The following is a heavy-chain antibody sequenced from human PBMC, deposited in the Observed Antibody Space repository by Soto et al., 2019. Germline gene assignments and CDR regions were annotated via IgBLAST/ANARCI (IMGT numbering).Heavy chain of an antibody. CDR2: ISWDSGTI. V-gene: IGHV3-9*01. CDR3: AKDMRGGSSSSRYYYGVDV. J-gene: IGHJ6*02. D-gene: IGHD6-13*01. CDR1: GFTFDDYA. Sequence: EVQLVESGGGLVQPGRSLRLSCAASGFTFDDYAMHWVRQAPGKGLEWVSGISWDSGTIVYVDSVKGRFTISRDNAKNSLCLQMISLRAEETALYYCAKDMRGGSSSSRYYYGVDVWGQGTKVTGSS.